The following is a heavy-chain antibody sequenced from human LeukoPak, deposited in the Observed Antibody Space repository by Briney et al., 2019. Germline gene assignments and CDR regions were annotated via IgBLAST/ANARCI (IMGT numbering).Heavy chain of an antibody. CDR3: AKDLEWSGWYQTNNWFDP. J-gene: IGHJ5*02. D-gene: IGHD6-19*01. Sequence: ASVKVSCKASGGTFSSYAISWVRQAPGQGLEWMGGIIPIFGTANYAQKFQGRVTITADESTSTAYMELSSLRSEDTAVYYCAKDLEWSGWYQTNNWFDPWGQGTLVTVSS. CDR2: IIPIFGTA. V-gene: IGHV1-69*13. CDR1: GGTFSSYA.